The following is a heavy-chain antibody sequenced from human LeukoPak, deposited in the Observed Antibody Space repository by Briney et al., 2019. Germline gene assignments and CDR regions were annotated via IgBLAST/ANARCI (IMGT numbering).Heavy chain of an antibody. CDR2: MNPNSGNT. V-gene: IGHV1-8*03. D-gene: IGHD3-10*01. CDR3: ARGAVVRGVITYYTFDY. J-gene: IGHJ4*02. CDR1: GYTFTSYD. Sequence: PEASVKVSCKASGYTFTSYDINWVRQATGQGLEWMGWMNPNSGNTGYAQKFQGRVTITRNTSISTAYMELSSLRSEDTAVYYCARGAVVRGVITYYTFDYWGQGTLVTVSS.